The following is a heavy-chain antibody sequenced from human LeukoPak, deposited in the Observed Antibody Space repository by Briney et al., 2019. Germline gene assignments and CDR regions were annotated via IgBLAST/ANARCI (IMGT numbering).Heavy chain of an antibody. J-gene: IGHJ4*02. CDR1: GGSISSTNW. CDR2: ISLAGRT. D-gene: IGHD4-11*01. V-gene: IGHV4-4*02. CDR3: AREGVTKYYFDY. Sequence: PSGTLSLTCGVSGGSISSTNWWSWVRQPPGQGLEWIGEISLAGRTNYNPSLNGRVTISVDTSKNQFSLKLSSVTAADTAAYYCAREGVTKYYFDYWGQGTLVTVSS.